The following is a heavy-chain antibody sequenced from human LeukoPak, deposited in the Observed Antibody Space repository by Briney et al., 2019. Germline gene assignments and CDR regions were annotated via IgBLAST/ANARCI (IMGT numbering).Heavy chain of an antibody. J-gene: IGHJ4*02. CDR3: AREGGTVVKTLDY. Sequence: PGGSLRLSCAASGFTFSSYWMHWVRQAPGKGLVWVSRINSDGSSTSYADSVKGRFTISRDDAKNSLYLQMNSLRAEDTAVYYCAREGGTVVKTLDYWGQGTLVTVSS. D-gene: IGHD4-23*01. CDR2: INSDGSST. CDR1: GFTFSSYW. V-gene: IGHV3-74*01.